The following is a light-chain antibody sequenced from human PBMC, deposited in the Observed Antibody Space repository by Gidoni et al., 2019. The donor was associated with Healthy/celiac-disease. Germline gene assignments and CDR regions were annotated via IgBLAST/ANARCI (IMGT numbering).Light chain of an antibody. CDR2: GAS. CDR3: QQYGSSPPVT. V-gene: IGKV3-20*01. Sequence: EIVLTQSPGTLSLSPGERATLTCRASQSVSSSYLAWYQQKPGKAPMLLIYGASSRATGIPDRFRVSVSGTDFTLTISRLEPEDFAVYYCQQYGSSPPVTFGQGTRLEIK. J-gene: IGKJ5*01. CDR1: QSVSSSY.